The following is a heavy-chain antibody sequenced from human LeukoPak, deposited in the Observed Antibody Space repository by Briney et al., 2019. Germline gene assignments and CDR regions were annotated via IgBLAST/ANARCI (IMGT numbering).Heavy chain of an antibody. CDR3: AREEYSSGWYRGGWFDP. Sequence: GASVKVSCKASGYIFTGYYMHWLRQAPGQGLEWMGWIDPESGDTNYAQKFQDKITMTRDTYMKTGYMELSSLRYDDTAVYYCAREEYSSGWYRGGWFDPWGQGTLVTVSS. V-gene: IGHV1-2*02. CDR1: GYIFTGYY. CDR2: IDPESGDT. J-gene: IGHJ5*02. D-gene: IGHD6-19*01.